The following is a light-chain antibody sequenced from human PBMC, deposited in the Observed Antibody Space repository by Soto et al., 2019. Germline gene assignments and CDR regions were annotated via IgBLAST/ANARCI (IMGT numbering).Light chain of an antibody. CDR2: WAS. V-gene: IGKV4-1*01. Sequence: DIVLTQSPEFLAVPLGERATINCKSSQSLLYSSNNKTYLAWYQHRPGHSPKMLIFWASARESGVPDRFSGSGSETEFTLSLSRLQAEDAAVYYCQQYYSDFFTFGQGTRLEIK. J-gene: IGKJ2*01. CDR1: QSLLYSSNNKTY. CDR3: QQYYSDFFT.